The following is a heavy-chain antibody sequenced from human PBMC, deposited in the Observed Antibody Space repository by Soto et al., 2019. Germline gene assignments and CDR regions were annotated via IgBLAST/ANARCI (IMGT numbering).Heavy chain of an antibody. V-gene: IGHV3-23*01. CDR1: GFTFSSYY. CDR2: IGTSAST. D-gene: IGHD2-2*01. Sequence: DVRLLESGGGLVQPGGSLRLSCAASGFTFSSYYMSWVRQAPGKGLEWVSTIGTSASTYYGDSVRGRFTISRDNSRNTLYLQMNSLRAEDTAVYYCADLSRNCTSSNCYWGQGTLVTVSS. CDR3: ADLSRNCTSSNCY. J-gene: IGHJ4*02.